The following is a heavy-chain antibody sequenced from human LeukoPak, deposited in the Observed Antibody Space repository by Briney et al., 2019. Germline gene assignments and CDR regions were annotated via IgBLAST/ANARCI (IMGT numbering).Heavy chain of an antibody. Sequence: SETLSLTCGVSGGSISSTNWWSWVRQPPGQGLEWIGEISLSGVTNYNPSLKSRVTMSLDRPKNHLSLTLTSVTAADTAVYYCSRESGAFSPFGYWGQGTLVTVSS. CDR2: ISLSGVT. J-gene: IGHJ4*02. D-gene: IGHD1-26*01. CDR1: GGSISSTNW. CDR3: SRESGAFSPFGY. V-gene: IGHV4-4*02.